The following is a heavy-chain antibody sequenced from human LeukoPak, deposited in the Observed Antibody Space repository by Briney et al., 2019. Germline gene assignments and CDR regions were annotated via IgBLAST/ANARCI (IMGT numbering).Heavy chain of an antibody. D-gene: IGHD5-24*01. CDR3: ASHLRDGYNPFDY. J-gene: IGHJ4*02. CDR2: IYYSGDT. CDR1: GGSINSGDYY. V-gene: IGHV4-30-4*01. Sequence: SETLSLTCTVSGGSINSGDYYWIWIRQPPGKGLEWIGYIYYSGDTYYKPSLKSRVTISLDMSKNQFSLRLSSVTAADTAVYYCASHLRDGYNPFDYWGQGTLVTVSS.